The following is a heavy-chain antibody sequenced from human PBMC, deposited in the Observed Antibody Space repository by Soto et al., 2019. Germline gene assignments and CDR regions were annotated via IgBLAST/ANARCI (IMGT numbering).Heavy chain of an antibody. D-gene: IGHD3-9*01. Sequence: GASVKVSCKASGGSFNSDALSWVRQAPRQGIEWMGAIIPIFDTPNYAQKFQGRLTITADKSTSTAYMELSGLRSEDTAVYYCARDRGYDILTGSLAKISAFDIWGQGTMVTVSS. CDR3: ARDRGYDILTGSLAKISAFDI. CDR1: GGSFNSDA. CDR2: IIPIFDTP. J-gene: IGHJ3*02. V-gene: IGHV1-69*06.